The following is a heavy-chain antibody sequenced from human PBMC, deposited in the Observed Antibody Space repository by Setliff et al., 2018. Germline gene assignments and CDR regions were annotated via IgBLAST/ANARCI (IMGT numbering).Heavy chain of an antibody. CDR3: VRSSAPQVVLAADFDF. V-gene: IGHV4-39*02. D-gene: IGHD6-19*01. Sequence: LSLTCSVSGGSISSSNYYWGWIRQSPGKGLEWIGSINYRGSTYDNPSLKSRVTMSVDTSKSHFSLRLSSVTAADTAVYYCVRSSAPQVVLAADFDFWGQGTPVTVS. CDR2: INYRGST. J-gene: IGHJ4*02. CDR1: GGSISSSNYY.